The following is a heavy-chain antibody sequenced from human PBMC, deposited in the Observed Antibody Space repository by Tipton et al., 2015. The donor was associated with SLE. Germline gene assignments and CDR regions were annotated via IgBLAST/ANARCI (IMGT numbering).Heavy chain of an antibody. J-gene: IGHJ4*02. CDR1: GFTFSSYA. D-gene: IGHD1/OR15-1a*01. CDR3: AKFEKTTDFYLDS. V-gene: IGHV3-23*01. CDR2: ISGGGGST. Sequence: GSLRLSCATSGFTFSSYALSWVRRAPGKGLGWVSAISGGGGSTYCADFVEGRFSISIDKSKKTLFLQMNSLRVDDTATYYCAKFEKTTDFYLDSWGQGTLVSVSS.